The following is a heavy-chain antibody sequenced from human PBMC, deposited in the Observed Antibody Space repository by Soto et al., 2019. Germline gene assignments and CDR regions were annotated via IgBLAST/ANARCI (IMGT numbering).Heavy chain of an antibody. CDR1: GYTFTSYG. CDR2: INTYNGNT. CDR3: ARERVDDILTGYYPPSYYYFGMDV. D-gene: IGHD3-9*01. V-gene: IGHV1-18*01. J-gene: IGHJ6*02. Sequence: QVQLVQSGAEVKKPGASVKVSCKASGYTFTSYGISWVRQDPGQGLEWMGWINTYNGNTNYAQKLQGRVTMTTDTSKSKAYMELRSLRSDDKAMYYCARERVDDILTGYYPPSYYYFGMDVWGQGTTVTVSS.